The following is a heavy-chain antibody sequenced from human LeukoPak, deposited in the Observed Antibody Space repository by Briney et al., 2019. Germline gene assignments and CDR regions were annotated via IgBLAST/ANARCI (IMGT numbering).Heavy chain of an antibody. J-gene: IGHJ5*02. Sequence: GGSLRLSCAASGFTFSSYSMNWVRQAPGKGLEWVSYISSSSTIYYADSVKGRFTIFRDNAKNSLYLQMNSLRAEDTAVYYCARVLRSGGSADPWGQGTLVTVSS. D-gene: IGHD2-15*01. CDR1: GFTFSSYS. V-gene: IGHV3-48*01. CDR2: ISSSSTI. CDR3: ARVLRSGGSADP.